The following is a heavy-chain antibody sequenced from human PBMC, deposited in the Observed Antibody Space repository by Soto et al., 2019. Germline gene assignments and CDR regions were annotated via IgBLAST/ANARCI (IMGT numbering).Heavy chain of an antibody. J-gene: IGHJ4*02. CDR3: TTAVPDIAVAGLPGHDY. CDR2: IKSKTDGGTT. D-gene: IGHD6-19*01. V-gene: IGHV3-15*01. Sequence: EVQLVESGGGLVKPGGSLRLSCAASGFTFSNAWMSWVRQAPGKGLEWVGRIKSKTDGGTTDYAAPVKGRFTISRDDSKTTLYLQMNSLKTEDTAVYYCTTAVPDIAVAGLPGHDYWGQGTLVTVSS. CDR1: GFTFSNAW.